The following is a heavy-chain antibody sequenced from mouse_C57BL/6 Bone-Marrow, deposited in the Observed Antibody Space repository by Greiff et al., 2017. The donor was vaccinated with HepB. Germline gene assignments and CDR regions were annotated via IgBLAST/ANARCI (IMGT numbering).Heavy chain of an antibody. V-gene: IGHV3-6*01. Sequence: EVKLQESGPGLVKPSQSLSLTCSVTGYSITSCYYWNWIRQFPGNKLEWMGYISYDGSNNYNPSLKNRISITRDTSKNQFFLKLNSVTTEDTATYYCARGDYDYDVLFAYWGQGTLVTVAA. CDR1: GYSITSCYY. D-gene: IGHD2-4*01. CDR3: ARGDYDYDVLFAY. CDR2: ISYDGSN. J-gene: IGHJ3*01.